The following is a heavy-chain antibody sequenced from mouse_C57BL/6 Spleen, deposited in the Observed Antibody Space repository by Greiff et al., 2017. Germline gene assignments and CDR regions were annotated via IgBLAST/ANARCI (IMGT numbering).Heavy chain of an antibody. J-gene: IGHJ1*03. V-gene: IGHV14-2*01. CDR1: GFNIKDYY. CDR3: AREIRLYWYLDV. CDR2: IDPETGET. Sequence: VQLQQSGAELVKPGASVKLSCTASGFNIKDYYMHWVKQRTEQGLEWIGRIDPETGETKYDPKFQGKATITADTSSNTAYLQLSSLTSEDTAVYYCAREIRLYWYLDVWGTGTTVTVSS.